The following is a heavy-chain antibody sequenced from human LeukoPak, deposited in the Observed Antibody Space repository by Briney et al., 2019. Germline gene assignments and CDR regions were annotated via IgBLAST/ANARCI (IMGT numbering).Heavy chain of an antibody. CDR3: ARARFGEFPFDY. CDR1: GYSISSGYY. D-gene: IGHD3-10*01. CDR2: IYHSGST. J-gene: IGHJ4*02. V-gene: IGHV4-38-2*02. Sequence: SETLSLTRTVSGYSISSGYYWGWIRQPPGKGLEWIGSIYHSGSTYYNPSLKSRVTMSVDTSKNQFSLKLSSVTAADTAVYYCARARFGEFPFDYWGQGTLVTVSS.